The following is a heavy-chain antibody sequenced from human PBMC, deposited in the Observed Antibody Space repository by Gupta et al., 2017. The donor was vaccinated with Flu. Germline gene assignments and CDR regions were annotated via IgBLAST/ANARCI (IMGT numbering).Heavy chain of an antibody. CDR3: AKERGGMRYCSGGSCPRDPNFDY. J-gene: IGHJ4*02. CDR2: ISWNSGSI. V-gene: IGHV3-9*01. CDR1: GFTFDDYA. Sequence: EVQLVESGGGLVQPGRSLRLSCAASGFTFDDYAMHWVRQAPGKGLEWVSGISWNSGSIGYADSVKGRFTISRDNAKNSLYLQMNSLRAEDTALYYCAKERGGMRYCSGGSCPRDPNFDYWGQGTLVTVSS. D-gene: IGHD2-15*01.